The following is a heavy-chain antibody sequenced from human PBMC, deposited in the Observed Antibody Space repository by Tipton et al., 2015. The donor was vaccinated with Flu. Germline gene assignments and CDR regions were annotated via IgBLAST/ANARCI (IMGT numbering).Heavy chain of an antibody. CDR3: GRDLTGIVWYGCFDY. D-gene: IGHD6-19*01. V-gene: IGHV3-9*01. Sequence: QLVQSGGGLVQPGRSLRLSCAASGFMFDAYAMHWVRQAPGKGLEWVSGISSNSYSTGYADSVRGRFTISRDNAKSTLFLLMNSLRAEDTALYYCGRDLTGIVWYGCFDYWGQGTLVTVSS. CDR2: ISSNSYST. J-gene: IGHJ4*02. CDR1: GFMFDAYA.